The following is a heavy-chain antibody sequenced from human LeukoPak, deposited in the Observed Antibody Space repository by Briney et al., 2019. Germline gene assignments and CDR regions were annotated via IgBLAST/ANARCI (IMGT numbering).Heavy chain of an antibody. CDR3: AKDRTSYYDSSGYYYIVYYFDY. CDR2: ISGSGGST. V-gene: IGHV3-23*01. J-gene: IGHJ4*02. CDR1: GFTFSSYS. D-gene: IGHD3-22*01. Sequence: GGSLRLSCAASGFTFSSYSMNWVRQAPGKGLEWVSAISGSGGSTYYADSVKGRFTISRDNSKNTLYLQMNSLRAEDTAVYYCAKDRTSYYDSSGYYYIVYYFDYWGQGTLVTVSS.